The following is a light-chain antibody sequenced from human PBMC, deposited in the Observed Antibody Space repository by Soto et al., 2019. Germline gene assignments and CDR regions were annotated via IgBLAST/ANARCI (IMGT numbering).Light chain of an antibody. CDR2: DAS. V-gene: IGKV3-11*01. CDR1: HSVNSF. Sequence: EIVLTQSPATLYLSPRERATLSRRASHSVNSFLAWYQQKPGQAPRLLIYDASNRATGIPARFSGGGCGTDFTLTISSLEPEDFAVYYCQQRDNWPTFGQGTKREIK. CDR3: QQRDNWPT. J-gene: IGKJ2*01.